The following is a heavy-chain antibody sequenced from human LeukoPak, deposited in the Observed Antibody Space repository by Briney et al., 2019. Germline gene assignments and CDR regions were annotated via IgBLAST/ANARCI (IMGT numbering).Heavy chain of an antibody. Sequence: PGGSLRLSCAASGFTFSSYEMNWARQAPGKGLEWVSYISSSGSTIYYADSVKGRFTISRDNAKNSLYLQMNSLRAEDTAVYYCARDQRKPRIAVAGTKVMDVWGQGTTVTVSS. D-gene: IGHD6-19*01. CDR2: ISSSGSTI. V-gene: IGHV3-48*03. J-gene: IGHJ6*02. CDR3: ARDQRKPRIAVAGTKVMDV. CDR1: GFTFSSYE.